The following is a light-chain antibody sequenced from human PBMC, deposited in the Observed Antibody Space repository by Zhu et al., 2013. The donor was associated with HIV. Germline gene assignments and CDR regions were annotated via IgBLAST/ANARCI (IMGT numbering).Light chain of an antibody. Sequence: EVVLTQSPGTLSLSPGERATLSCRASQDINNNYLAWFQQKPGQAPRLLIYATSTRATGIPDRFSGRGSGTDFTLTINRLEPEDFALYYCQHNGTSSLTFGGGTTVEVK. V-gene: IGKV3-20*01. CDR1: QDINNNY. CDR3: QHNGTSSLT. J-gene: IGKJ4*01. CDR2: ATS.